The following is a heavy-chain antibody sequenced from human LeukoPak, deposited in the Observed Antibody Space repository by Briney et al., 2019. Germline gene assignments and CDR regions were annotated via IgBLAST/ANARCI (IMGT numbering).Heavy chain of an antibody. CDR3: ARAGYDSSGYYPLHDY. V-gene: IGHV3-64*01. D-gene: IGHD3-22*01. Sequence: PGGSLRLSCAASGFTFSSYAMHWVRQAPGKGLEYVSAISSNGGSTYYANSVKGRFTISRDNSKNTLYLQMGGLRAEDMAVYYCARAGYDSSGYYPLHDYWGQGTLVTVSS. CDR2: ISSNGGST. J-gene: IGHJ4*02. CDR1: GFTFSSYA.